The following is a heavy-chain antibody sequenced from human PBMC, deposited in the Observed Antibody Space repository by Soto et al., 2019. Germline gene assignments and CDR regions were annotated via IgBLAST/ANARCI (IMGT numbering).Heavy chain of an antibody. V-gene: IGHV6-1*01. CDR1: GDSVSSNSAA. D-gene: IGHD6-19*01. Sequence: SPTLSLTCAISGDSVSSNSAAWNWIRQSPSRGLEWLGRTYYRSKWYNDYAVSVKSRITINPDTSKNQFSLQLNSVTPEDTAVYYCARDGKDSSGWYVGIDAFDIWGQGTMVTVSS. J-gene: IGHJ3*02. CDR2: TYYRSKWYN. CDR3: ARDGKDSSGWYVGIDAFDI.